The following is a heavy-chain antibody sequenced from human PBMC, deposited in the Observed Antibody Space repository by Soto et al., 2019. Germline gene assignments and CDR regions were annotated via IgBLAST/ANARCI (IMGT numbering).Heavy chain of an antibody. CDR1: GGTFSSYT. CDR2: IIPILGIA. V-gene: IGHV1-69*02. D-gene: IGHD5-12*01. CDR3: ARHVEMATISHWYFDL. J-gene: IGHJ2*01. Sequence: QVQLVQSGAEVKKPGSSVKVSCKASGGTFSSYTISWVRQAPGQGLEWMGRIIPILGIANYAQKFQGRVTITADKSTSTAYMELSSLRSEDTAVYYCARHVEMATISHWYFDLWGRGTLVTVSS.